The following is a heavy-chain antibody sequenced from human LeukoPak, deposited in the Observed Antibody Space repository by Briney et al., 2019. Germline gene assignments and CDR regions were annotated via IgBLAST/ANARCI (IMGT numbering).Heavy chain of an antibody. CDR3: AGSPKYSSSWYEYFQH. J-gene: IGHJ1*01. D-gene: IGHD6-13*01. CDR2: ISSDGSNK. V-gene: IGHV3-30*05. CDR1: GFTFNRHG. Sequence: GGSLRLSCAASGFTFNRHGMHWVRQAPGKGLEWVAAISSDGSNKYYADSVKGRFTISRDSPKNTLYLQMNSLRVEDTAVYYCAGSPKYSSSWYEYFQHWGQGALVTVSS.